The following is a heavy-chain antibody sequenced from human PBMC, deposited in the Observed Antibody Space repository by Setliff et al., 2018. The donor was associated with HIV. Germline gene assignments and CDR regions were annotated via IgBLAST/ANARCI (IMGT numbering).Heavy chain of an antibody. CDR1: GYIFTGYY. J-gene: IGHJ5*02. Sequence: ASVKVSCKASGYIFTGYYMHWVRQAPGQGLEWMGWITPNNGGTNYAQKVQGRVTMTRDTSINTAYMELSRLRSDDSAVYYCASQGSSGNWFDPWGQGTLVTVSS. D-gene: IGHD6-19*01. CDR3: ASQGSSGNWFDP. CDR2: ITPNNGGT. V-gene: IGHV1-2*02.